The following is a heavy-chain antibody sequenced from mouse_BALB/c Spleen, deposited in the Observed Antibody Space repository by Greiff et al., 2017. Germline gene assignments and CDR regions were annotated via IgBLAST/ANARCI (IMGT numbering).Heavy chain of an antibody. Sequence: VMLVESGPGLVAPSQSLSITCTVSGFSLTSYGVHWVRQPPGKGLEWLGVIWAGGSTNYNSALMSRLSISKDNSKSQVFLKMNSLQTDDTAMYYCARNWGDRYDYAMDYWGQGTSVTVSS. V-gene: IGHV2-9*02. CDR3: ARNWGDRYDYAMDY. CDR1: GFSLTSYG. J-gene: IGHJ4*01. CDR2: IWAGGST. D-gene: IGHD2-14*01.